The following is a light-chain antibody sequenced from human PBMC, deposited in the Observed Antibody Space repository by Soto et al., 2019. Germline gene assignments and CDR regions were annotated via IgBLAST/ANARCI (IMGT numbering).Light chain of an antibody. CDR1: QSIAAS. CDR2: DVS. CDR3: QQYDYSRT. Sequence: DIQMTQSPSALSASVGDTVSISFRASQSIAASLAWYQHKPGEAPKLLIYDVSSLETGVPSRFSGSGSGTEFSLTIRGLQPDDFATYYCQQYDYSRTIGQGTKVDIK. V-gene: IGKV1-5*01. J-gene: IGKJ1*01.